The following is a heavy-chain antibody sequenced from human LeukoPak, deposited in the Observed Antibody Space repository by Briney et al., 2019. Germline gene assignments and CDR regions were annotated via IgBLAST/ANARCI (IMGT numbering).Heavy chain of an antibody. D-gene: IGHD5-18*01. CDR2: ISPSGAST. CDR1: GYTFTSYY. J-gene: IGHJ4*02. Sequence: ASVKVSCKASGYTFTSYYMHWVRQAPGQGLEWMGMISPSGASTSYALKFQGRVTMTRDTSTNTVYMELSSLRSEDTAVYYCARSYSYGSSLDYWGQGTLVTVSS. V-gene: IGHV1-46*01. CDR3: ARSYSYGSSLDY.